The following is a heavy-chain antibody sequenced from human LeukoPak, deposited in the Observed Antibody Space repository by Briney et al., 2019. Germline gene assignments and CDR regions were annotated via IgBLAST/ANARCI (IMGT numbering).Heavy chain of an antibody. V-gene: IGHV1-2*02. CDR3: ARVGGITLALAPSPFPDYNYYYMDV. Sequence: ASVKVSCKASGYTFTDSYMHWVRQAPGQGLEWMGWINPNSGGTNYAQKFQGRVTMTRDTSITTAYMDLSRLRSDDTAVYYCARVGGITLALAPSPFPDYNYYYMDVWGKGTTVTVSS. D-gene: IGHD3-10*01. J-gene: IGHJ6*03. CDR1: GYTFTDSY. CDR2: INPNSGGT.